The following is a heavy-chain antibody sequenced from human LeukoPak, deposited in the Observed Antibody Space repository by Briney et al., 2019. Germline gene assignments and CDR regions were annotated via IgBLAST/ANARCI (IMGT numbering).Heavy chain of an antibody. CDR2: IGGDGSRT. J-gene: IGHJ4*02. CDR1: GFTFSTYA. CDR3: AEPEGGYYDIRPD. Sequence: GGSLRLSCTASGFTFSTYAMSWVRQAPGKGLEWVSTIGGDGSRTYYADSVKGRFTISRDNSKNTLYLQMNSLRAEDTAVYYCAEPEGGYYDIRPDWGQGTLVTVSS. V-gene: IGHV3-23*01. D-gene: IGHD3-22*01.